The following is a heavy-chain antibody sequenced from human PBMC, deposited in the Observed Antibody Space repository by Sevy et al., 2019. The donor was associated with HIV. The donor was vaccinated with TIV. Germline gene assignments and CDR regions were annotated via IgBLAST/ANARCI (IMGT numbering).Heavy chain of an antibody. D-gene: IGHD3-22*01. V-gene: IGHV4-4*07. Sequence: SENLSLTCTVSGGSISSYYWTWIRQPAGKGLEWIGRIYTSGSTNYNPSLKSRVTMSVDTSKNQFSLKLSSVTAADTAVYYCARDQKEYYDSSGSHFDYWGQGTLVTVSS. J-gene: IGHJ4*02. CDR2: IYTSGST. CDR3: ARDQKEYYDSSGSHFDY. CDR1: GGSISSYY.